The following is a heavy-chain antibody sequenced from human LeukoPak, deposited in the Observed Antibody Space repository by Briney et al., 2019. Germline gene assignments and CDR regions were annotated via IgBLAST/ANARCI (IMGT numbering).Heavy chain of an antibody. V-gene: IGHV3-7*01. CDR1: GFTFSSYW. J-gene: IGHJ6*02. D-gene: IGHD2-21*02. CDR2: IKQDGSEK. Sequence: PGGSLRLSCAASGFTFSSYWMSWVRQAPGKGLEWVANIKQDGSEKYYVDSVKGRFTISRDNAKNTLYLQMNSLRAEDTAVYYCARETYCGGDCDGMDVWGQGTTATVSS. CDR3: ARETYCGGDCDGMDV.